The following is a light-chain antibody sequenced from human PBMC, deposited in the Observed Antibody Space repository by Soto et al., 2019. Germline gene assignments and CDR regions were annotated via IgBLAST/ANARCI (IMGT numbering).Light chain of an antibody. CDR1: QNVNSN. J-gene: IGKJ4*01. Sequence: EKVMTQSPATLSVSLGERATLSCRASQNVNSNLVWYQQKPGQAPRLLIYGASTRATGIPARFSGSASGTEFTLTISSLQSEDFAVYYCQQCDDWPLTFGGGTKVEIK. CDR3: QQCDDWPLT. CDR2: GAS. V-gene: IGKV3-15*01.